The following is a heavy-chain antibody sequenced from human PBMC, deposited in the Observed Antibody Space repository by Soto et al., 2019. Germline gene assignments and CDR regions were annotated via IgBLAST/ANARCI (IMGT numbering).Heavy chain of an antibody. CDR2: ITADIGNT. D-gene: IGHD3-10*01. J-gene: IGHJ4*02. CDR1: GYMFNSYG. CDR3: ATGGVNLVRGYFDF. V-gene: IGHV1-18*01. Sequence: QVQLVQSGGEVKKPGASVKVSCRASGYMFNSYGVSWVRQAPGQGLEWMGWITADIGNTNYAQKFQGRVTMTTDTSTSTAYMELRSLRSDDTAVYYCATGGVNLVRGYFDFWGQGTLVTVSS.